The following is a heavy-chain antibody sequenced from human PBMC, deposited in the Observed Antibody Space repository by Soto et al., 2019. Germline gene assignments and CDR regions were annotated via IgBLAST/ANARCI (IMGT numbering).Heavy chain of an antibody. CDR2: IFHSGST. V-gene: IGHV4-30-2*01. Sequence: PSETLSLTCAVSRGSISSDGHAWSWIRQPPGKGLELIASIFHSGSTYYNPSLKTRVTILVDGYNNQFSLRLRSVTAADTAVYYCARYSAYRGHFDFWGHGALVTVSS. CDR3: ARYSAYRGHFDF. CDR1: RGSISSDGHA. J-gene: IGHJ4*01. D-gene: IGHD4-4*01.